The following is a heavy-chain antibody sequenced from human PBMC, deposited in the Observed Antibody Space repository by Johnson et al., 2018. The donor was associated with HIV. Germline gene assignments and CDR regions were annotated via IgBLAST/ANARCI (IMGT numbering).Heavy chain of an antibody. CDR1: GFTFSSYG. D-gene: IGHD1-14*01. J-gene: IGHJ3*02. V-gene: IGHV3-30*02. CDR2: IRYDGSNK. CDR3: VRDESYRKYALTAFDM. Sequence: QVQLVESGGGVVQPGGSLRLSCAASGFTFSSYGMHWVRQAPGKGLEWVAFIRYDGSNKYYADSVKGRFTISRENAKNSLYLQMNSLRAEDTALYYCVRDESYRKYALTAFDMWGQGTMVTVSS.